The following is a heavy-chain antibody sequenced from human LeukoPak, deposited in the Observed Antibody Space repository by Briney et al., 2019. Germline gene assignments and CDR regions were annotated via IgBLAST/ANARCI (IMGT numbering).Heavy chain of an antibody. CDR3: ARDVVVVPAAIHYGMDV. CDR1: GDSFTNTDFF. V-gene: IGHV4-39*02. CDR2: IDDSGRI. Sequence: SETLSLTCTVSGDSFTNTDFFWGWIRQPPGKGLEWIANIDDSGRIYSNPSLRSRVTMSRDTSKNQFSLKVTSVTAADTAVYYCARDVVVVPAAIHYGMDVWGQGTTVTVSS. D-gene: IGHD2-2*01. J-gene: IGHJ6*02.